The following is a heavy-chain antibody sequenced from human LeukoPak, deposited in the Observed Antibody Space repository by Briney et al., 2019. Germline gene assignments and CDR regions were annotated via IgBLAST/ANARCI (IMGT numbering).Heavy chain of an antibody. D-gene: IGHD1-7*01. Sequence: PGGSLRLSCAASGFTFDDYDMSWVRQAPGKGLEWVAGINWNGGSKRYADSVKGRFTISRDNSKNSLYLQMNSLRAEDTALYHCARDPYSIITGTTHYYYGMDVWGQGTTVTVSS. CDR3: ARDPYSIITGTTHYYYGMDV. J-gene: IGHJ6*02. CDR1: GFTFDDYD. V-gene: IGHV3-20*01. CDR2: INWNGGSK.